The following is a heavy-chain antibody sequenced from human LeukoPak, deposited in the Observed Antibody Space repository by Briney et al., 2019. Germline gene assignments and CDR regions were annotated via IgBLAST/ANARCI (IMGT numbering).Heavy chain of an antibody. CDR3: ARDRYDSSGLDY. CDR2: IYSATST. V-gene: IGHV3-66*02. Sequence: GGSLRLSCAASGFSVTNNYMNWVRQAPGKGLEWVSIIYSATSTSYADSVKGRFTISRDISKNTLFLQMDSLRVEDTAVYYCARDRYDSSGLDYWGQGTLVTVSS. D-gene: IGHD3-22*01. CDR1: GFSVTNNY. J-gene: IGHJ4*02.